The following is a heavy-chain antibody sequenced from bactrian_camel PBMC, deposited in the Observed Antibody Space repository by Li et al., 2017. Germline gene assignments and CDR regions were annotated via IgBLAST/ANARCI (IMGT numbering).Heavy chain of an antibody. Sequence: HVQLVESGGGSVEVGGSLRLSCAISGSTTGIQSMAWFRQYPGNEREAIAAIDNDGFPTYHAAVKGRFTISHVNANNTLHLQMNALKPEDTAVYYCAADLGWCGSRPLQREFRNWARGPRSPSP. CDR1: GSTTGIQS. V-gene: IGHV3S53*01. CDR2: IDNDGFP. D-gene: IGHD2*01. J-gene: IGHJ4*01.